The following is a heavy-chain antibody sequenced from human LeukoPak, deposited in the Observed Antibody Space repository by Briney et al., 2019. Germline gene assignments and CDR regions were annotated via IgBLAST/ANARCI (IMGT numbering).Heavy chain of an antibody. V-gene: IGHV3-30-3*01. CDR2: ISYDGTNK. Sequence: GRSLRLSCASSGFTFSSYAMHWVRQAPGKGLEWVAIISYDGTNKYYADSVRGRFTISRDNSKNTLYLQMNSLRAEDTAAFYCPSDFVWLSGFDNWGQGTLVTVSS. CDR3: PSDFVWLSGFDN. D-gene: IGHD3-9*01. CDR1: GFTFSSYA. J-gene: IGHJ4*02.